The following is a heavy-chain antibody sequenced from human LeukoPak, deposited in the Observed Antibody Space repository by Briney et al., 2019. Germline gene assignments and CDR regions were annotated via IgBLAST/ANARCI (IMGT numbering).Heavy chain of an antibody. V-gene: IGHV4-59*08. CDR3: ARQRTTVTTASAFDI. J-gene: IGHJ3*02. CDR1: GGSISSYY. D-gene: IGHD4-17*01. Sequence: SETLSLTCTVSGGSISSYYWSWIRQPPGQGLEWIGYIYYSGSTTYNPSLKSRVTISVDTSKKQFSLKLSSVTAADTAVYYCARQRTTVTTASAFDIWGQGTMVTVSS. CDR2: IYYSGST.